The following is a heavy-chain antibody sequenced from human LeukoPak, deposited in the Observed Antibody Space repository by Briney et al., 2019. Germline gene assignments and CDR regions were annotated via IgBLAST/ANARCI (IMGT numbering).Heavy chain of an antibody. J-gene: IGHJ3*01. Sequence: GGSLRLSCAASGFTFSRYWMTWVRQAPGKGLERVATIKKDESEKYYVDSVKGRFSISRDNAKNSLYLQMNSLRAEDTAVYYCARDGFFMSHYDSSGYPPPDAFDLWGQGTMITVSS. CDR2: IKKDESEK. CDR3: ARDGFFMSHYDSSGYPPPDAFDL. V-gene: IGHV3-7*01. D-gene: IGHD3-22*01. CDR1: GFTFSRYW.